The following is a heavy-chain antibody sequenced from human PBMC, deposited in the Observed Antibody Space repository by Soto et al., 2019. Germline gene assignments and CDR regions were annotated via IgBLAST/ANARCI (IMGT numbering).Heavy chain of an antibody. CDR2: IIPIFGTA. CDR3: ARVWASGRTKLNYSYYGMDV. Sequence: QVQLVQSGAEVKKPGSSVKVSCKASGGTFSSYAISWVRQAPGQGLEWMGGIIPIFGTANYAQKFQGRVTITSDESXXTXYXELSSLRSEDTAVYYCARVWASGRTKLNYSYYGMDVWGQGTTVTVSS. V-gene: IGHV1-69*05. J-gene: IGHJ6*02. D-gene: IGHD3-10*01. CDR1: GGTFSSYA.